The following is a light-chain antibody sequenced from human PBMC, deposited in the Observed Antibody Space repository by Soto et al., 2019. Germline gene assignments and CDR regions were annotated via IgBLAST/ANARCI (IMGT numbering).Light chain of an antibody. J-gene: IGKJ5*01. CDR1: QSVSSY. CDR2: DAS. Sequence: EIVLTQSPATLSLSPGERATLSCRASQSVSSYLAWYQQKPGQAPRLLIYDASNRATGIPARFSGSGSGTGFNLTISSLEPEDFAVYYCQQRSNWPPRITFGQGTRLEIK. CDR3: QQRSNWPPRIT. V-gene: IGKV3-11*01.